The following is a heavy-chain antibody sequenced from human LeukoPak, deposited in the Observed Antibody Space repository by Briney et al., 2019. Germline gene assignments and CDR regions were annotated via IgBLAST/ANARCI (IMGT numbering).Heavy chain of an antibody. CDR1: GYTFTSYA. D-gene: IGHD2-15*01. CDR3: ASGYCSGGSCHFDY. V-gene: IGHV7-4-1*02. CDR2: INTNTGNP. J-gene: IGHJ4*02. Sequence: ASVKVSCKASGYTFTSYAMNWVRQAPGQGLEWMGWINTNTGNPTYAQGFTGRFVFSLDTSVSTAYLQISSLKAEDTAVYYCASGYCSGGSCHFDYWGQGTLVTVSS.